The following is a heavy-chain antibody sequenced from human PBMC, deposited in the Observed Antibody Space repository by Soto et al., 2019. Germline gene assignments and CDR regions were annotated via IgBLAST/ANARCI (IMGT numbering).Heavy chain of an antibody. CDR3: ARVASSGYYYYYYYYGIDV. J-gene: IGHJ6*02. D-gene: IGHD3-22*01. CDR2: ISSSSSYT. CDR1: GFTFSDYY. V-gene: IGHV3-11*06. Sequence: GGSLRLSCAASGFTFSDYYVSWIRQAPGKGLEWVSYISSSSSYTNYADSVKGRFTISRDNAKNSLYLQMKSLRAEDTAVYYCARVASSGYYYYYYYYGIDVCGQGTTVTVSS.